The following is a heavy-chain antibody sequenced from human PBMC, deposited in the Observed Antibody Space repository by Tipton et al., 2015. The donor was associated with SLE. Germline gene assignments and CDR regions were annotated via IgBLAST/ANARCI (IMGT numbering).Heavy chain of an antibody. CDR3: ARDGYSSGIFDY. CDR2: IYYSGST. J-gene: IGHJ4*02. Sequence: TLSLTCTVSGGSISSYYWSWIRQPPGKGLEWMGYIYYSGSTNYNPSLKSRVTLSGDTSKNQFSLKLSSVTAADTAVYYCARDGYSSGIFDYWGQGTLVTVSS. V-gene: IGHV4-59*01. D-gene: IGHD6-19*01. CDR1: GGSISSYY.